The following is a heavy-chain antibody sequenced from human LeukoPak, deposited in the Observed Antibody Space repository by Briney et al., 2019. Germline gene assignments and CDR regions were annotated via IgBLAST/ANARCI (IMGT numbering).Heavy chain of an antibody. CDR3: AGTTEGYCSSASCFGFSYSYYMDV. J-gene: IGHJ6*03. CDR1: GGSFSGYY. Sequence: PSETLSLTCAVYGGSFSGYYWSWIRQPPGKGLEWIGEINHSGSTNYNPSLKSRVTISVDTSKNQFSLKLSSVIAADTAVYYCAGTTEGYCSSASCFGFSYSYYMDVWGKGTTVTISS. V-gene: IGHV4-34*01. D-gene: IGHD2-2*01. CDR2: INHSGST.